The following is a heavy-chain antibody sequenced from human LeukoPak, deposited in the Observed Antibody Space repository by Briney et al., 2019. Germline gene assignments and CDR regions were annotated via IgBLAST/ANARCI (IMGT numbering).Heavy chain of an antibody. D-gene: IGHD2-15*01. CDR1: GGSFSGYY. CDR3: ARGRLECSGGSCYYPYFDY. CDR2: INHSGST. V-gene: IGHV4-34*01. Sequence: PSETLSLTCAVYGGSFSGYYWSWIRQPPGKGLEWIGEINHSGSTNYNPSLKSRVTISVDTSKNQFFLKLSSVTAADTAVYYCARGRLECSGGSCYYPYFDYWGQGTLVTVSS. J-gene: IGHJ4*02.